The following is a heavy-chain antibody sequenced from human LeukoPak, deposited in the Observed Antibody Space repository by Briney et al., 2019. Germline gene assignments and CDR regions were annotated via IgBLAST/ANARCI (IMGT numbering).Heavy chain of an antibody. V-gene: IGHV3-7*01. CDR1: GFTFSSYW. Sequence: PGGSLRLSCAASGFTFSSYWMSWVRQAPGKGLEWVANIKQDGSEKYYVDSVKGRSTISRDNAKNSLYLQMNRLRAEDTAVYYCARDRIRQFPGGAFDIWGQGTMVTVSS. J-gene: IGHJ3*02. CDR3: ARDRIRQFPGGAFDI. CDR2: IKQDGSEK. D-gene: IGHD3-10*01.